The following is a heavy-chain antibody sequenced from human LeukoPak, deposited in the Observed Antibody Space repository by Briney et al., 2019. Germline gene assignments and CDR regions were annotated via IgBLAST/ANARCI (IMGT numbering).Heavy chain of an antibody. V-gene: IGHV3-53*03. CDR1: GVSISSYH. D-gene: IGHD4-17*01. Sequence: PSETLSLTCTVSGVSISSYHWSWIRQPPGKGLEWVSVLYYGVSTFYKDSVKGRFTTSGDNFNNTVYLQMNSLRAEDTAVYYCARGRQNYGDYPYWGQGTLVTVSS. J-gene: IGHJ4*02. CDR3: ARGRQNYGDYPY. CDR2: LYYGVST.